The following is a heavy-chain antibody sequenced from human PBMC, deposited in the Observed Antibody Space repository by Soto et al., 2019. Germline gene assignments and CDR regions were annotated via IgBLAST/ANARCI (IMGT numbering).Heavy chain of an antibody. CDR2: ISNDGSNK. J-gene: IGHJ4*02. Sequence: QVQVVESGGGVVQPGRSLRLSCAASGFTFSNYAMHWVRQAPGKGLEWVAVISNDGSNKYYEDSGKGRFTSSRDNSKNPLYLQMNSLRAEDTAVYYCAREYQLLTYYFDYWGQGTLVTVSS. CDR1: GFTFSNYA. V-gene: IGHV3-30-3*01. CDR3: AREYQLLTYYFDY. D-gene: IGHD2-2*01.